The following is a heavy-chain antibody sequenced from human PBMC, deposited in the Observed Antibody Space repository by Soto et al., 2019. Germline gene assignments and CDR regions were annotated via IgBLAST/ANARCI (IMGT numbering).Heavy chain of an antibody. CDR2: IYYSGST. D-gene: IGHD5-12*01. CDR1: GGSISSYY. Sequence: SETLSLTCTVSGGSISSYYWGWIRQPPGKGLEWIGYIYYSGSTNYNPSLKSRVTISVDTSKNQFSLKLSSVTAVDTAVYYCARGPAGMATIRGNFDYWGQGTLVTVSS. J-gene: IGHJ4*02. CDR3: ARGPAGMATIRGNFDY. V-gene: IGHV4-59*01.